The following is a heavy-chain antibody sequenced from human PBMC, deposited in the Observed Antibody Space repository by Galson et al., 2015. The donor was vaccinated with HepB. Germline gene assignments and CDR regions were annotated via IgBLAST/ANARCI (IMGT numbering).Heavy chain of an antibody. CDR1: GYTFTSYG. Sequence: SVKVSCKASGYTFTSYGISWVRQAPGQGLEWMGRIIPILGIANYAQKFQGRVTITADKSTSTAYMELSSLRSEDTAVYYCARDLVGIAAAGPGGYYYYYGMDVWGQGTTVTVSS. V-gene: IGHV1-69*04. J-gene: IGHJ6*02. CDR3: ARDLVGIAAAGPGGYYYYYGMDV. D-gene: IGHD6-13*01. CDR2: IIPILGIA.